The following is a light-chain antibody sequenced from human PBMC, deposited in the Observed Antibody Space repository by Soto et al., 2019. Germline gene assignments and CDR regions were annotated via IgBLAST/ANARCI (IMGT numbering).Light chain of an antibody. Sequence: EILMTQSPLSLPVTPGEPASISCRFSQSVRSNFLAWYQQKPGQAPRLLIYGASNRATGIPARFSASGSGTDFTLTISDVQPEDFALYYCHQRQSWPRTFGQGTKVDIK. CDR3: HQRQSWPRT. CDR1: QSVRSNF. V-gene: IGKV3-11*01. CDR2: GAS. J-gene: IGKJ1*01.